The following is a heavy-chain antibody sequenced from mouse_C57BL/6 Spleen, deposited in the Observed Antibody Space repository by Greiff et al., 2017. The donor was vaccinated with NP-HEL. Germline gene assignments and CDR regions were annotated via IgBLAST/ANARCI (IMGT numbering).Heavy chain of an antibody. Sequence: QVQLQQPGAELVRPGSSVKLSCKASGYTFTSYWMHWVKQRPIQGLEWIGNIDPSDSETHYNQKFKDKATLTVDKSSSTAYMQLSSLTSEDSAVYYCARSHYYGSSYETWFAYWGQGTLVTVSA. J-gene: IGHJ3*01. CDR1: GYTFTSYW. CDR2: IDPSDSET. D-gene: IGHD1-1*01. V-gene: IGHV1-52*01. CDR3: ARSHYYGSSYETWFAY.